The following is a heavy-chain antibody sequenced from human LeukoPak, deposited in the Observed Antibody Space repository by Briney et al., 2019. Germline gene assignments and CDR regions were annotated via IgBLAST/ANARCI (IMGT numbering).Heavy chain of an antibody. CDR1: GGSFSGYY. CDR3: ARGCRRSDY. V-gene: IGHV4-34*01. D-gene: IGHD3-16*01. Sequence: PSETLSLTCAVYGGSFSGYYWSWIRQPPGKGLEWIGEINHSGSTNYNPSLKSRVTISVDTSKNQFSLKLSSVTAADTAVYYCARGCRRSDYWGQGTLVTVSS. CDR2: INHSGST. J-gene: IGHJ4*02.